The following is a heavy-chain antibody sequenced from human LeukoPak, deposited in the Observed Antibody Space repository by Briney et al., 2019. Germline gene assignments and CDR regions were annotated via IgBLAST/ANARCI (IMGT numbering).Heavy chain of an antibody. Sequence: GGSLRLSCAASGCIVSSTYMSWVRQAPGKGLECVSLIYNCGGSSYPDSVKGRFTISRDNSKNALFLQMNSLRAEDTAIYYCVKGGFTYYDDWGQGTLVTVSS. D-gene: IGHD3-22*01. CDR1: GCIVSSTY. CDR3: VKGGFTYYDD. J-gene: IGHJ4*02. V-gene: IGHV3-53*01. CDR2: IYNCGGS.